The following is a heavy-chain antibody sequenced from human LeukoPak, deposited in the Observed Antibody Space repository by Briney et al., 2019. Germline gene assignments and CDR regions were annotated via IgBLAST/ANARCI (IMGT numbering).Heavy chain of an antibody. J-gene: IGHJ4*02. CDR3: ARDRLSAAGRGG. CDR2: IDTDSGGT. D-gene: IGHD6-13*01. Sequence: GASVKVSCKASGYTFTGYDLHWVRQAPGHGLEWMGRIDTDSGGTNYGQKFQGRITMTRDTSITSVYMEVSRLTSDDTAVYYCARDRLSAAGRGGWGPGTLVTVS. CDR1: GYTFTGYD. V-gene: IGHV1-2*06.